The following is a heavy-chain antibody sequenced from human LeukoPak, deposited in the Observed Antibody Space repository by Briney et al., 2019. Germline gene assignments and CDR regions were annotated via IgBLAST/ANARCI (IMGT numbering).Heavy chain of an antibody. D-gene: IGHD3-10*01. V-gene: IGHV3-66*01. CDR1: EFSVGSNY. Sequence: GGSLRLSCAASEFSVGSNYMTWVRQAPGKGLEWVSLIYSGGSTYYADSVKGRFTISRDNSKNTLYLQMDSLRAEDTAVYYCARESGYHGSGFDPWGQGTLVTVSS. J-gene: IGHJ5*02. CDR3: ARESGYHGSGFDP. CDR2: IYSGGST.